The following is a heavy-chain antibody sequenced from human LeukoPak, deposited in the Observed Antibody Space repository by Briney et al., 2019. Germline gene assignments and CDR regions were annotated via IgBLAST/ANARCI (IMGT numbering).Heavy chain of an antibody. CDR2: IRYDGSNK. D-gene: IGHD2-15*01. CDR1: GFTFSSYG. J-gene: IGHJ5*01. Sequence: GGSLRLSCAASGFTFSSYGMHWVRQAPGKGLEWVAFIRYDGSNKNYADPVKGRFTIARDSSKNTLYLQMNSLRVEDTAVYYCAKSCGGGSCYPDSWGQGTLVTVSS. CDR3: AKSCGGGSCYPDS. V-gene: IGHV3-30*02.